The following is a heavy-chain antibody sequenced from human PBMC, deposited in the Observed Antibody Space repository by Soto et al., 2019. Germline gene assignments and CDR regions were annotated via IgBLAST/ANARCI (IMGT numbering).Heavy chain of an antibody. CDR3: ARDHVVVAATFRASYYGMDV. D-gene: IGHD2-15*01. J-gene: IGHJ6*02. CDR1: GFTFSSYA. CDR2: ISYDGSNK. Sequence: GGSLRLSCAASGFTFSSYAMHWVRQAPGKGLEWVAVISYDGSNKYYADTVKGRFTISRDNSKNTLYLQMNSLRAEDTAVYYCARDHVVVAATFRASYYGMDVWGQGTTVTVSS. V-gene: IGHV3-30-3*01.